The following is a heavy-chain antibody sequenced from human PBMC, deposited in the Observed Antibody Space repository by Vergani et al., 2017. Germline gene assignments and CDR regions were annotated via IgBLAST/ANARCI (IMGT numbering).Heavy chain of an antibody. CDR2: ISSGGGDI. Sequence: LEESGGGLVQPGGSRRLSCAGAGFTFDTYTMAYVRQAPGKGLEWVATISSGGGDIFYADSVKGRFTISRDNSKNTLFLQMNSLKDEDTAVYYCTTAWGLYYLHGEYFQYWGRGTLVSVSS. J-gene: IGHJ1*01. CDR1: GFTFDTYT. CDR3: TTAWGLYYLHGEYFQY. D-gene: IGHD3-10*01. V-gene: IGHV3-23*04.